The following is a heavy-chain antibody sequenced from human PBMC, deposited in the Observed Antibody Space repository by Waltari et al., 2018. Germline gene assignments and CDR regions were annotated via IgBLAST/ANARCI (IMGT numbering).Heavy chain of an antibody. CDR2: IYTSGST. D-gene: IGHD6-13*01. CDR1: GGSISSGRYY. CDR3: ARVGGAAAGTVDY. J-gene: IGHJ4*02. Sequence: QVQLQESGPGLVKPSQTLSLTCTVSGGSISSGRYYWSWIRQPAGKGLEWIGRIYTSGSTNYNPSLKSRVTISVDTSKNQFSLKLSSVTAADTAVYYCARVGGAAAGTVDYWGQGTLVTVSS. V-gene: IGHV4-61*02.